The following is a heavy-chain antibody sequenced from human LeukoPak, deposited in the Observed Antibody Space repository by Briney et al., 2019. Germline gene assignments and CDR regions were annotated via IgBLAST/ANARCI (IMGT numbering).Heavy chain of an antibody. CDR3: ARGRIAYYYGSGSYKPQVDY. J-gene: IGHJ4*02. CDR2: INHSGST. V-gene: IGHV4-34*01. CDR1: GGSLSGYY. D-gene: IGHD3-10*01. Sequence: SETLSLTCAVYGGSLSGYYWSWIRQPPGKGLEWIGEINHSGSTNYNPSLKSRVTISVDTSKNQFSLKLSSVTAADTAVYYCARGRIAYYYGSGSYKPQVDYWGQGTLVTVSS.